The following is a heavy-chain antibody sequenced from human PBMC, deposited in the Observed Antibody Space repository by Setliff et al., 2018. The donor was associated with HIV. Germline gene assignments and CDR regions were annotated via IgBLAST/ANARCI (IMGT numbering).Heavy chain of an antibody. CDR2: ISAYNGNT. Sequence: ASVKVSCKVSGYSFTNSGMHWMRQAPGQRPEWMAWISAYNGNTNYAQRLQGRVTVTTDTSTSTAYMELRSLRSDDTAVYYCARFAVAGTKWSDPWGQGTLVTVSS. J-gene: IGHJ5*02. D-gene: IGHD6-19*01. CDR1: GYSFTNSG. CDR3: ARFAVAGTKWSDP. V-gene: IGHV1-18*01.